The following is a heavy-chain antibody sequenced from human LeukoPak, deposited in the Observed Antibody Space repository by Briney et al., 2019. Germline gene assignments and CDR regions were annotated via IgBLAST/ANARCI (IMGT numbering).Heavy chain of an antibody. CDR1: GYTFIGYY. CDR2: INPNSGGT. V-gene: IGHV1-2*02. D-gene: IGHD2-15*01. Sequence: ASVKVSCKASGYTFIGYYMHWVRQAPGQGLEWMGWINPNSGGTNSAQKFQGRVTMTRDTSISTAYMELSRLRSDDTAVYYCARGLPYSSAVILPHAFDIWGQGTMVTVSS. CDR3: ARGLPYSSAVILPHAFDI. J-gene: IGHJ3*02.